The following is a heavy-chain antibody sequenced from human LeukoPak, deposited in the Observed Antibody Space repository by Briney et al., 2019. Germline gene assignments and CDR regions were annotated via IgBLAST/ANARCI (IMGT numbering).Heavy chain of an antibody. V-gene: IGHV1-69*13. J-gene: IGHJ4*02. CDR1: GGTFSSYA. D-gene: IGHD3-10*01. CDR3: ARVTMVRGVYYFDY. CDR2: IIPIFGTA. Sequence: ASVKVSCKASGGTFSSYAISWVRQAPGQRLEWMGGIIPIFGTANYAQKFQGRVTITADESTSTAYMELSSLRSEDTAVYYCARVTMVRGVYYFDYWGQGTLVTVSS.